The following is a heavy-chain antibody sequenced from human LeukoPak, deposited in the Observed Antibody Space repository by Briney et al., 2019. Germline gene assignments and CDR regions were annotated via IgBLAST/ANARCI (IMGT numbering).Heavy chain of an antibody. D-gene: IGHD6-13*01. CDR1: GFTFSSYG. J-gene: IGHJ2*01. V-gene: IGHV3-30*18. CDR2: ISYDGSNK. Sequence: GVSLRLSCAASGFTFSSYGMHWVRQAPGKGLEWVAAISYDGSNKNDADSVKGRFTISRDNSKNTLYLQMNSLRVEDTAVYYCAKGGRAAADRNFDLWGRGTLVSVSS. CDR3: AKGGRAAADRNFDL.